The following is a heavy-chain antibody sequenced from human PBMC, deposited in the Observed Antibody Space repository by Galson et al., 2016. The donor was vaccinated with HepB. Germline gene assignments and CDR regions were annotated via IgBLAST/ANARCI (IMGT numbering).Heavy chain of an antibody. V-gene: IGHV4-39*01. CDR3: ARLYDTPEDAFDL. Sequence: ETLSLTCTVSNGSISTIRYYWGWVRQPPGKGLEWIGSVFYSGLTYYNPSLKSRVTISIDTAKNQFSVRLSSVTAADTAVYYCARLYDTPEDAFDLWGQGTLVTVSS. CDR2: VFYSGLT. J-gene: IGHJ3*01. CDR1: NGSISTIRYY. D-gene: IGHD3-3*01.